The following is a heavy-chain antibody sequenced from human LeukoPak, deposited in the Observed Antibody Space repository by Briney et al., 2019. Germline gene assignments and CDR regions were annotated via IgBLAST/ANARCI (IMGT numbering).Heavy chain of an antibody. D-gene: IGHD3-10*01. CDR3: ASPTQLLWFGELASYGMDV. J-gene: IGHJ6*02. CDR2: ISGSGSTI. Sequence: SGGSLRLSCAASGFTFSSYAMSWVRQAPGKGLEWVSAISGSGSTIYYADSVKGRFTISRDNARNSLYLQMNSLRAEDTAVYYCASPTQLLWFGELASYGMDVWGQGTTVTVSS. V-gene: IGHV3-23*01. CDR1: GFTFSSYA.